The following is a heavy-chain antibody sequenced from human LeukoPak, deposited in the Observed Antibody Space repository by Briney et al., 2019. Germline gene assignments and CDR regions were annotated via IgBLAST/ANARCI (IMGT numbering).Heavy chain of an antibody. D-gene: IGHD4-11*01. CDR2: INHSGST. V-gene: IGHV4-34*01. J-gene: IGHJ4*02. CDR1: GGSFSGYY. Sequence: SETLSLTCAVYGGSFSGYYWSWIRQPPGKGLEWIGEINHSGSTNYNPSLKSRVTISVDTSKNQFSLKLNSVTAADTAVYYCARRTTVTIPFGYWGQGTLVTVSS. CDR3: ARRTTVTIPFGY.